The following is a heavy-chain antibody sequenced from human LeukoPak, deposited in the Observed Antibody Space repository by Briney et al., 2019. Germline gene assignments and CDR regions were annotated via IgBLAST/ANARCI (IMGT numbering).Heavy chain of an antibody. CDR1: GESFSGYF. J-gene: IGHJ2*01. CDR2: INHSGYT. D-gene: IGHD3-10*01. CDR3: ARIWPDL. V-gene: IGHV4-34*01. Sequence: SETLSLTCAVYGESFSGYFWSWIRQPPGKGLEWIGEINHSGYTNYNPSLKSRVTISVDTSKKQFSLKLNSVTAADTAVYYCARIWPDLWGRGTLVTVSP.